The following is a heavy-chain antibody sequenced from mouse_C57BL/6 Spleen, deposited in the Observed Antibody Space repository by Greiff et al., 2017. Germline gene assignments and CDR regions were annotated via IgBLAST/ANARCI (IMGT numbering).Heavy chain of an antibody. D-gene: IGHD1-1*01. J-gene: IGHJ4*01. V-gene: IGHV1-80*01. CDR2: IYPGDGDT. CDR1: GYAFSSYW. Sequence: VQLQQSGAELVKPGASVKISCKASGYAFSSYWMNWVKQRPGKGLEWIGQIYPGDGDTNYNGKFKGKATLTADTSSSTAYMQLSSLTSEDSAVYFCAYGTTLYYAMDYWGQGTSVTVSS. CDR3: AYGTTLYYAMDY.